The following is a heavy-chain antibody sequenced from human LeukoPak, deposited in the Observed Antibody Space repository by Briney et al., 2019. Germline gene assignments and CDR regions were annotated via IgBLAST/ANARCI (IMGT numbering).Heavy chain of an antibody. D-gene: IGHD2-15*01. V-gene: IGHV3-11*01. CDR3: ATLELLSSDY. CDR1: GFTFSDYY. CDR2: ISSSGSTI. Sequence: GGSLRLSCAASGFTFSDYYMSWIRQAPGKGREWVSYISSSGSTIYYADSVEGRFTISRDNAKNSLYLQMNSLRAEDTAVYYCATLELLSSDYWGQGTLVTVSS. J-gene: IGHJ4*02.